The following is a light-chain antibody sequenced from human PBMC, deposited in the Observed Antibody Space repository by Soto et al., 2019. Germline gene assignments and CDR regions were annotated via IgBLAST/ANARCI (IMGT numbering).Light chain of an antibody. V-gene: IGLV1-47*02. J-gene: IGLJ2*01. CDR3: AAWDGSLRGRV. CDR1: SSNIGSNY. Sequence: QSVLTQSPSASGTPGQRVTISCSGSSSNIGSNYVYWYQQLPGTAPTLLIPSDTQRPSGVPDRFSGSKSGTSASLAISGLRSEDEADYYCAAWDGSLRGRVFGGGTKLTVL. CDR2: SDT.